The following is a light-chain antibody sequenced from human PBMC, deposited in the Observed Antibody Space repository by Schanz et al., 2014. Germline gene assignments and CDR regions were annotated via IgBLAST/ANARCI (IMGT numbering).Light chain of an antibody. J-gene: IGKJ1*01. CDR2: GAS. V-gene: IGKV3-15*01. CDR3: QQYGRSLWT. Sequence: EIVMTQSPATLSVSPGERATLSCRASQSVASSLAWYQQKPGQAPRLLVYGASTRATGIPDRFRGSGSGTEFTLTIGRLEPEDFAVYYCQQYGRSLWTFGQGTKVEIK. CDR1: QSVASS.